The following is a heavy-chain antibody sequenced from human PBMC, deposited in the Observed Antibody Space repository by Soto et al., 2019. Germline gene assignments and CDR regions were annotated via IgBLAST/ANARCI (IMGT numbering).Heavy chain of an antibody. CDR1: GGSFIGYD. CDR3: ARFRVAHDAFDI. J-gene: IGHJ3*02. D-gene: IGHD5-12*01. CDR2: INHSGST. Sequence: SETLSLTCAVYGGSFIGYDWSWIRQPPGKGLEWIGEINHSGSTNYNPSLKSRVTISVDTYKNQFSLKLSSVTAADTAVYYCARFRVAHDAFDIWGQGTMVTVSS. V-gene: IGHV4-34*01.